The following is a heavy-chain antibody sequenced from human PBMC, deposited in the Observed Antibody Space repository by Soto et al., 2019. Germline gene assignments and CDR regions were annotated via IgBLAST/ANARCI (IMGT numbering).Heavy chain of an antibody. CDR1: GFTFSSYA. CDR3: AKGSIAARLSWFDP. D-gene: IGHD6-6*01. Sequence: VGSLRLSCAASGFTFSSYAMSWVRQAPGKGLEWVSAISGSGGSTYYADSVKGRFTISRDNSKNTLYLQMNSLRAEDTAVYYCAKGSIAARLSWFDPWGQGTLVTVSS. CDR2: ISGSGGST. V-gene: IGHV3-23*01. J-gene: IGHJ5*02.